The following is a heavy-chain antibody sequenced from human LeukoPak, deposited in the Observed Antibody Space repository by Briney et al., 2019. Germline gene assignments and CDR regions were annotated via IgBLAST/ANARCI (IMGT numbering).Heavy chain of an antibody. Sequence: GGSLRLSCAASGFTFDDYAMHWVRHAPGKGLEWVSGISWNSGSIGYADSVKGRFTISRDNSKNTLYLQMNSLRAEDTAVYYCASSFSSGWYPWGQGTLVTVSS. V-gene: IGHV3-9*01. CDR3: ASSFSSGWYP. CDR2: ISWNSGSI. CDR1: GFTFDDYA. D-gene: IGHD6-19*01. J-gene: IGHJ5*02.